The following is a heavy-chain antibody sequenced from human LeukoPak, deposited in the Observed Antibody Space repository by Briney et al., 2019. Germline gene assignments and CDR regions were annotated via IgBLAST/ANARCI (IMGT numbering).Heavy chain of an antibody. D-gene: IGHD6-13*01. CDR1: EFTFSSYN. CDR2: ISSSSDYI. CDR3: ARDLYSSSWEDY. V-gene: IGHV3-21*01. J-gene: IGHJ4*02. Sequence: GGSLRLSCAASEFTFSSYNMNWVRQAPGKGLEWVSSISSSSDYIYYADSVKGRFTISRDNARNSLFLQMNSLRAEDTAIYYCARDLYSSSWEDYWGQGTLVTVSS.